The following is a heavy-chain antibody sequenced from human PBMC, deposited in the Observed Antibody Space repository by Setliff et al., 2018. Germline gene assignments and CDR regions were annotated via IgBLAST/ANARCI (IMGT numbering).Heavy chain of an antibody. V-gene: IGHV4-61*09. CDR3: ARMSGFQYIDV. D-gene: IGHD3-3*01. CDR2: IYTSWST. CDR1: GDSISSRRNY. Sequence: SETLSLTCTVSGDSISSRRNYWGWFRQPAGKELEWIGQIYTSWSTNYNPSLKSRVTISLDTSKNQFSLSLTSVTAEVTAVYYCARMSGFQYIDVWDKGTTVTV. J-gene: IGHJ6*03.